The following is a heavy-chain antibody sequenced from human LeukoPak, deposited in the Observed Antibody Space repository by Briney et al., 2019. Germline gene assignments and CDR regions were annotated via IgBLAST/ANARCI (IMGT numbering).Heavy chain of an antibody. CDR1: GFTLSDYA. D-gene: IGHD3-3*01. CDR2: ISGSGVST. Sequence: GGSLRLSCAVSGFTLSDYAMNWVRQAPGKGLEWVSTISGSGVSTYYADSVKGRFTISRDISKNTLYLQMDSLRAGDTAVYYCAKYYDFWSGYQYTSDYYYYYSMDVWGYRTTVTVSS. J-gene: IGHJ6*04. CDR3: AKYYDFWSGYQYTSDYYYYYSMDV. V-gene: IGHV3-23*01.